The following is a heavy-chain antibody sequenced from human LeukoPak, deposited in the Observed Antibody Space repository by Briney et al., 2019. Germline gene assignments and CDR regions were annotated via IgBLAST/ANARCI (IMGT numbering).Heavy chain of an antibody. CDR2: ISGSGGST. Sequence: GGSLRLSCAASGFTFSSYAMSWVRQAPGKGLEWVSAISGSGGSTYYADSVKGRFTISRDNSRNTLYLQMNSLRAEDTAVYYCTMGSRRPRYYYDSSGYLDYWGQGTLVTVSS. CDR3: TMGSRRPRYYYDSSGYLDY. J-gene: IGHJ4*02. CDR1: GFTFSSYA. D-gene: IGHD3-22*01. V-gene: IGHV3-23*01.